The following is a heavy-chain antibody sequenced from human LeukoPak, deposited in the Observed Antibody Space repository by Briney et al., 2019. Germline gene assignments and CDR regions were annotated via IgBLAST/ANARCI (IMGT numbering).Heavy chain of an antibody. J-gene: IGHJ4*02. Sequence: PGGSLRLSCAASGFTFSSYLMHWIRQAPGKGLVWVSRINNDGSSTNYADSVKGRFTISRDNAKNTVYLQMNSLRGEDTAAYYCVRDPPGEGVDYWGQGTLVAVSS. CDR1: GFTFSSYL. V-gene: IGHV3-74*01. CDR3: VRDPPGEGVDY. CDR2: INNDGSST. D-gene: IGHD2-21*01.